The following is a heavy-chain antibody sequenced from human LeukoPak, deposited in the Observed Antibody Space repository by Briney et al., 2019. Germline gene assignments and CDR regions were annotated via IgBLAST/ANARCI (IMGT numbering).Heavy chain of an antibody. CDR3: ARHQWHYYYYMGV. D-gene: IGHD6-19*01. CDR2: IYYSGDT. CDR1: GGSISSSSYY. J-gene: IGHJ6*03. V-gene: IGHV4-39*01. Sequence: SETLSLTCTVSGGSISSSSYYWGWIRQPPGKGLEWIGSIYYSGDTYNNPSLKSRRVTISVDTSKNQFSLRLSSVTAADTAVYYCARHQWHYYYYMGVWGKGSTVTVPS.